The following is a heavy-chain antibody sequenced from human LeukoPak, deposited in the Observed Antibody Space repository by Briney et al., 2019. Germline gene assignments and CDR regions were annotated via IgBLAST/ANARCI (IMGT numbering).Heavy chain of an antibody. CDR1: GFDVMTNY. J-gene: IGHJ4*02. Sequence: GGSLRLSCAASGFDVMTNYMSWVRQAPGEGLEWVSVISRGADTYNADSVKGRFIIYRDSSTNTVYLQMDRLRAEDTAVYFCVKETPGTTMYYWGQGTLVTVSS. CDR3: VKETPGTTMYY. V-gene: IGHV3-66*01. CDR2: ISRGADT. D-gene: IGHD4-11*01.